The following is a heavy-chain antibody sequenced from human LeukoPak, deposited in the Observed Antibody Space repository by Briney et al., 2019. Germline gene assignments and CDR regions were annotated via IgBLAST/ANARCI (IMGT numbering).Heavy chain of an antibody. CDR2: IIPIFGTA. V-gene: IGHV1-69*06. J-gene: IGHJ6*02. Sequence: ASVKVSCKASGGTFSSYAISWVRQAPGQGLEWMGGIIPIFGTANYAQKFQGRVTMTEDTSTDTAYMELSSLRSEDTAVYYCATDPHGYCSGGSCYGGGYYYYGMDVWGQGTTVTVSS. D-gene: IGHD2-15*01. CDR1: GGTFSSYA. CDR3: ATDPHGYCSGGSCYGGGYYYYGMDV.